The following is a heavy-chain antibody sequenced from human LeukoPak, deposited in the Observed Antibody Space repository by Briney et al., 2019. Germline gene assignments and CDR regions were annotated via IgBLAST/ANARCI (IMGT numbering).Heavy chain of an antibody. CDR3: ARSFLSIAAAATDY. V-gene: IGHV3-21*01. CDR2: IGSSSSYI. CDR1: GFTFSSYS. D-gene: IGHD6-13*01. Sequence: PGGSLRLSSAASGFTFSSYSMNWVRQAPGKGLEWVSSIGSSSSYIYYADSVKGRFTISRDNAKNSLYLQMNSLRAEDTAVYYCARSFLSIAAAATDYWGQGTLVTVSS. J-gene: IGHJ4*02.